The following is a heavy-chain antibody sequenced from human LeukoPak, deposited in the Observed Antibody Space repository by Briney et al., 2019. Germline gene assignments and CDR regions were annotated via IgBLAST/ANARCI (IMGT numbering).Heavy chain of an antibody. CDR3: AKPIVVVPAANFDY. Sequence: GGSLRLSCAASGFTFSSYWMSWVRQAPGKGLEWVSAISGSGGSTYYADSVKGRFTISRDNSKNTLYLQMNSLRAEDTAVYYCAKPIVVVPAANFDYWGQGTLVTVSS. J-gene: IGHJ4*02. CDR1: GFTFSSYW. CDR2: ISGSGGST. V-gene: IGHV3-23*01. D-gene: IGHD2-2*01.